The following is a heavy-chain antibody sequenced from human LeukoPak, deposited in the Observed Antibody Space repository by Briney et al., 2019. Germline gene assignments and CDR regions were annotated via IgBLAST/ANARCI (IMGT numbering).Heavy chain of an antibody. Sequence: GGSLRLSCAASGFTFDDYAMHWVRQAPGKGLEWVSGISWNSGSIGYADSVKGRFTISRDNAKNSLYLQMNSLRAEDTALYYCAKDMFPYYYGSGSYYPPLGMDVWGQGTTVTVSS. V-gene: IGHV3-9*01. J-gene: IGHJ6*02. D-gene: IGHD3-10*01. CDR3: AKDMFPYYYGSGSYYPPLGMDV. CDR1: GFTFDDYA. CDR2: ISWNSGSI.